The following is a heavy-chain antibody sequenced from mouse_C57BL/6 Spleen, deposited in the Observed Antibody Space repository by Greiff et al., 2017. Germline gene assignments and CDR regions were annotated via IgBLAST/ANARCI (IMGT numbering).Heavy chain of an antibody. Sequence: EVQRVESGGGLVQPKGSLKLSCAASGFSFNTYAMNWVRQAPGTGLEWVARRRSKSNNYATYYADSVKDSFTISRDDSESMLYLQMNNLKTEDTAMYYGVRLLGLLDAMDYWGQGTSVTVSS. V-gene: IGHV10-1*01. D-gene: IGHD3-1*01. CDR1: GFSFNTYA. CDR3: VRLLGLLDAMDY. J-gene: IGHJ4*01. CDR2: RRSKSNNYAT.